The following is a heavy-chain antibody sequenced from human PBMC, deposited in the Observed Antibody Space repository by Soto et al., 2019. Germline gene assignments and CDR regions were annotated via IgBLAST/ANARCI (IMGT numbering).Heavy chain of an antibody. J-gene: IGHJ3*02. CDR3: ARPIYGDYERGKAFDI. CDR2: INSDGSST. D-gene: IGHD4-17*01. CDR1: GFTFSSYW. V-gene: IGHV3-74*01. Sequence: EVQLVESGGGLVQPGGSLRLSCAASGFTFSSYWMHWVRQAPGKGLVWVSRINSDGSSTSYADSVKGRFTISRDNAKNTLYLQMNSLRAEDTAVYYCARPIYGDYERGKAFDIWGQGTMVTVSS.